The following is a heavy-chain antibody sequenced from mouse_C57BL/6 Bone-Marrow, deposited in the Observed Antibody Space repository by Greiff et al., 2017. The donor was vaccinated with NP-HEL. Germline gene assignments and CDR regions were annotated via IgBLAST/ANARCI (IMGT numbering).Heavy chain of an antibody. Sequence: VKLQESGPGLVQPSQSLSITCTVSGFSLTSYGVHWVRQSPGKGLEWLGVIWRGGSTDYNAAFMSRLSITKDNSKSQVFFKMNSLQADDTAIYYCAKKGNYGSSPYAMDYWGQGTSVTVSS. D-gene: IGHD1-1*01. CDR1: GFSLTSYG. CDR2: IWRGGST. CDR3: AKKGNYGSSPYAMDY. J-gene: IGHJ4*01. V-gene: IGHV2-5*01.